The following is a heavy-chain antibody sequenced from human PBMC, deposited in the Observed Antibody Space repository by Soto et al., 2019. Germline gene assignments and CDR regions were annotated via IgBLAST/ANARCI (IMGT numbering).Heavy chain of an antibody. V-gene: IGHV4-34*01. CDR2: INHSGST. CDR3: ARGRGDPPADFDY. D-gene: IGHD4-17*01. Sequence: PSETLSLTCAVYGGSFSGYYWSWIRQPPGKGLEWIGEINHSGSTNYNPSLKSRVTISVDTSKNQFSLKLSSVTAADTAVYYCARGRGDPPADFDYWGQGTLVT. J-gene: IGHJ4*02. CDR1: GGSFSGYY.